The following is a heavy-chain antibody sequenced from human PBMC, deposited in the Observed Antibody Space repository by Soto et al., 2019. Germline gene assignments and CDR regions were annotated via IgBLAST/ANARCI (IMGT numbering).Heavy chain of an antibody. CDR1: GGSISSYY. D-gene: IGHD3-10*01. Sequence: SETLSLTCTVSGGSISSYYWSWIRQSPGKGLEWIGYIYYSGSTNYNPSLKSRVTISVDTSKNQFSLKLSSVTAADTAVYYCARWMSLGSGSYYEDYYYYGMDVWGQGTTVTVSS. CDR3: ARWMSLGSGSYYEDYYYYGMDV. CDR2: IYYSGST. J-gene: IGHJ6*02. V-gene: IGHV4-59*08.